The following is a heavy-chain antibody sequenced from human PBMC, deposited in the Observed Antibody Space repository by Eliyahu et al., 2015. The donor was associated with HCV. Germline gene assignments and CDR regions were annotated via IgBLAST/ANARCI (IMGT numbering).Heavy chain of an antibody. CDR1: GVXFYDXA. J-gene: IGHJ5*02. D-gene: IGHD1-1*01. Sequence: EVQLAESGGGLVQPGGSLRXXCAASGVXFYDXALTWVRQAPGKGLEWVSTISGSGGTRFYADSAKGRFTISRDNSKNTLYLQMNSLRAEDTALYYCAKGGQLERRPNWFDPWGQGTQVTVSS. CDR3: AKGGQLERRPNWFDP. V-gene: IGHV3-23*04. CDR2: ISGSGGTR.